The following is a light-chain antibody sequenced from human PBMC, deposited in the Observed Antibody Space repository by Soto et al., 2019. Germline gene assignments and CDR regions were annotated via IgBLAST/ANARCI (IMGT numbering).Light chain of an antibody. CDR3: QQYGSSPPT. CDR2: GAS. Sequence: EIVLTQSPGTLSLSPGERATLSCRASQSVSSNYFAWYQRKPGHAPRLLIYGASIRTTGIPNRFSGSGSGTDFTLTITRLEPEDFAVYYCQQYGSSPPTFGQGTKVEIK. J-gene: IGKJ1*01. V-gene: IGKV3-20*01. CDR1: QSVSSNY.